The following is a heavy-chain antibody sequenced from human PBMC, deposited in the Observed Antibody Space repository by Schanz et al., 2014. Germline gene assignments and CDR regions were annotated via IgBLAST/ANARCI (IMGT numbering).Heavy chain of an antibody. CDR1: GFIFENYA. D-gene: IGHD3-22*01. Sequence: EVQLVESGGGVVRPGGSLRLSCAASGFIFENYALTWVRQVPGKGLEWVSRINWSDGGSTGYADSVRGRFTISRDNAKNSLYLVMNSLRVEDTAFYYCARDASSSDYHLAHWGQGTLVTVSS. CDR2: INWSDGGST. J-gene: IGHJ4*02. CDR3: ARDASSSDYHLAH. V-gene: IGHV3-20*04.